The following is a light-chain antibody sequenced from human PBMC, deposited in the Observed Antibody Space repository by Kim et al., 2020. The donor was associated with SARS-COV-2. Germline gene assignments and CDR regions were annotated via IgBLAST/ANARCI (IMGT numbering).Light chain of an antibody. Sequence: QSALTQPRSVSGSPGQSVTISCTGAGSDVGGYDYVSWYQQNPGKAPKLIIYDVSKRPSGVPDRFSGSKSGNTASLTISGLQAEDEADYYCCSYAGTYTWVFGGGTQLTVL. J-gene: IGLJ3*02. CDR1: GSDVGGYDY. V-gene: IGLV2-11*01. CDR2: DVS. CDR3: CSYAGTYTWV.